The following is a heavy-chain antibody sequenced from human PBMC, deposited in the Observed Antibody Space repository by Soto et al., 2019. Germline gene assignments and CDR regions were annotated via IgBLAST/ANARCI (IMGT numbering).Heavy chain of an antibody. CDR3: AGHQDTAMAHYYYGMDV. V-gene: IGHV5-51*01. D-gene: IGHD5-18*01. CDR2: IYPGDSDT. J-gene: IGHJ6*02. Sequence: GESLKISCKGSGYSFTNYWIGWVRQMPGKGLEWMGIIYPGDSDTRYSPSFQGQVTISADKSISTAYLQWSSLKASDTAMYYCAGHQDTAMAHYYYGMDVWGQGTTVPVSS. CDR1: GYSFTNYW.